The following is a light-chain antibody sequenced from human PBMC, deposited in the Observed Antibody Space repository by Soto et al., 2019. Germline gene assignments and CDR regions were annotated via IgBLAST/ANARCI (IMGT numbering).Light chain of an antibody. CDR1: QSVSSSY. J-gene: IGKJ1*01. V-gene: IGKV3-20*01. Sequence: EIVLTQSPGTLSLSPVERATLSCRASQSVSSSYLAWYQQKPGQAPRLLIYGASSRATGIPDRFSGSGSGTDFTLTISRLEPEDFAVYYCQQYGSSPRTVGQGTKVDIK. CDR2: GAS. CDR3: QQYGSSPRT.